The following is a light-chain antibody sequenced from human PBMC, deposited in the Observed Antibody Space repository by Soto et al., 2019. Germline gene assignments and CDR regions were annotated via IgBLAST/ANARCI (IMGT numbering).Light chain of an antibody. J-gene: IGLJ3*02. V-gene: IGLV4-60*02. Sequence: QPVLTQSSSASASLGSSVKLTCTLSSGHSSYIIAWHQQQPGKAPRYLMKLEGSGSYNKGSGVPDRFSGSSSGADRYLTISKLQFESEADYYCESWDGNLRVFGGGTKVTVL. CDR1: SGHSSYI. CDR2: LEGSGSY. CDR3: ESWDGNLRV.